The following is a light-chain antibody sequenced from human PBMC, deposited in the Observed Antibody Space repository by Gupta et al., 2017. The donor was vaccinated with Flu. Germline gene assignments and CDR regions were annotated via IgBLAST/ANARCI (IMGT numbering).Light chain of an antibody. V-gene: IGKV3-20*01. CDR3: QQSGSSPWT. CDR1: QSISSSF. J-gene: IGKJ1*01. CDR2: GAS. Sequence: GTLCLSPGERATISCRASQSISSSFLAWYQQKPGQAPRLLIYGASRRATGIPDRFSGSGSGTDFTLTISRLEPEDFAVYYCQQSGSSPWTFGQGTKVEVK.